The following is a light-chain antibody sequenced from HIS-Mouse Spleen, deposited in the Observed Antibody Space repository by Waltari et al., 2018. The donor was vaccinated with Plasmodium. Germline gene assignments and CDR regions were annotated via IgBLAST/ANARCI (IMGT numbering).Light chain of an antibody. CDR2: QDS. J-gene: IGLJ1*01. Sequence: SYELTQPPSLSVSPGQTASITCSGDTLGDKYACWYQQKPGQSPVLVIYQDSKRPSGIPERFSGSNSGNTATLTISGTQAMDEADYYCQAWDSSTDYVFGTGTKVTVL. CDR1: TLGDKY. CDR3: QAWDSSTDYV. V-gene: IGLV3-1*01.